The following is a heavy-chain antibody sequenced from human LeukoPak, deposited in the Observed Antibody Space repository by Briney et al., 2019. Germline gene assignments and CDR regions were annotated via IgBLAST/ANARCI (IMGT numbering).Heavy chain of an antibody. CDR2: INPNSGGT. CDR3: ARSPRIYIVVVPAAANWFDP. CDR1: GYTFTGYY. Sequence: ASVKVSCKASGYTFTGYYVHWVRQAPGQGLEWMGWINPNSGGTNYAQKFQGRVTMTRDTSISTAYMELSRLRSDDTAVYYCARSPRIYIVVVPAAANWFDPWGQGTLVTVSS. J-gene: IGHJ5*02. V-gene: IGHV1-2*02. D-gene: IGHD2-2*01.